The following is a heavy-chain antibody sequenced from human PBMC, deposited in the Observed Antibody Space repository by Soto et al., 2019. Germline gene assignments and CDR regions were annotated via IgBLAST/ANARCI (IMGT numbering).Heavy chain of an antibody. CDR2: ISGSGGST. CDR3: ANDCSGGSCYSLAAPDAFDI. CDR1: GFTFSSYA. J-gene: IGHJ3*02. Sequence: PGGSLRLSCAASGFTFSSYAMSWVRQAPGKGLEWVSAISGSGGSTYYADSVKGRFTISRDNSKNTLYLQMNSLRAEDTAVYYCANDCSGGSCYSLAAPDAFDIWGQGTMVTVSS. D-gene: IGHD2-15*01. V-gene: IGHV3-23*01.